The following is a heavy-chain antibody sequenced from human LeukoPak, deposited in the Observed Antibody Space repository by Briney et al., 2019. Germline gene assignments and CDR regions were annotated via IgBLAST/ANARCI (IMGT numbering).Heavy chain of an antibody. J-gene: IGHJ4*02. CDR2: IYSGGST. V-gene: IGHV3-53*01. CDR1: GFTVSSNY. Sequence: GGSLRLSRAASGFTVSSNYMSWVRQAPGKGLEFVSIIYSGGSTYYAASLKGRFTISRDNSKNTRYLQMNSLRVEDTAVYYCARHRRYCSGDTCYSGHDYWGQGTLVIVSS. D-gene: IGHD2-15*01. CDR3: ARHRRYCSGDTCYSGHDY.